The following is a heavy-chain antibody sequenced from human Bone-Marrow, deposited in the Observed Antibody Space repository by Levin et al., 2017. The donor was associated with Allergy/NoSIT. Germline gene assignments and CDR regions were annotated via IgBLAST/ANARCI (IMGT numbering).Heavy chain of an antibody. J-gene: IGHJ4*02. D-gene: IGHD1-7*01. CDR1: GDTFANYP. V-gene: IGHV1-69*13. CDR2: VIPMLNAA. CDR3: ARGLTGTTAYAY. Sequence: EASVKVSCKASGDTFANYPITWVRQAPGQGLEWMGGVIPMLNAANYAQKFHGRVTFTADEPTSTAYMELSGLTPDDTAVYYCARGLTGTTAYAYWGQGALVIVSS.